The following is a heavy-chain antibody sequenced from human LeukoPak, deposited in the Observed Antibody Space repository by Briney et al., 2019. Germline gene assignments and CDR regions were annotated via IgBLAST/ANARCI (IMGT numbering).Heavy chain of an antibody. CDR2: INHSGST. CDR3: ARGRGTVTSFYFDY. V-gene: IGHV4-34*01. Sequence: SETLSLTCAVYGGSFSGYYWSWIRQPPGKGLEWIGEINHSGSTNYNPSLKSRVTISVDTSKNQFSLKLSSVTAADTAVYYCARGRGTVTSFYFDYWGQGTLVTVSS. D-gene: IGHD4-17*01. J-gene: IGHJ4*02. CDR1: GGSFSGYY.